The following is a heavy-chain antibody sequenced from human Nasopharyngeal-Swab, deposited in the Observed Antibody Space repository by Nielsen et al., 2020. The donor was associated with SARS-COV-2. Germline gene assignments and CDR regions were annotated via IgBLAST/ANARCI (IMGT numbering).Heavy chain of an antibody. J-gene: IGHJ6*02. V-gene: IGHV3-74*01. D-gene: IGHD4-11*01. CDR1: GFTFSSYW. CDR2: INSDGSST. CDR3: ASVTTVAYYYYGMDV. Sequence: GESLKISCAASGFTFSSYWMHWVRQAPGKGLVWVSRINSDGSSTSYADSVKGRFTISRDNAKNTLYLQMNSLRAEDTAVYYCASVTTVAYYYYGMDVWGQGTTVTVS.